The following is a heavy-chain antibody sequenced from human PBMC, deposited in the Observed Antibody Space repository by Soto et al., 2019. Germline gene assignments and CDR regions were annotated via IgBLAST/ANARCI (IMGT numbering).Heavy chain of an antibody. CDR3: ARDSYSNYRDYGMDV. J-gene: IGHJ6*02. CDR2: ISAYNGNT. CDR1: GYTFTSYG. D-gene: IGHD4-4*01. Sequence: ASVKVSCKASGYTFTSYGISWVRQAPGQGLEWMGWISAYNGNTNYAQKLQGRVTMTTVTSTSTAYMELRSLRSDDTAVYYCARDSYSNYRDYGMDVWGQGTTVTVSS. V-gene: IGHV1-18*01.